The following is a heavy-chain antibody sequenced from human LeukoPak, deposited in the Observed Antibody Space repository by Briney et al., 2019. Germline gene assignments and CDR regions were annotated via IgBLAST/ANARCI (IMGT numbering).Heavy chain of an antibody. CDR2: INPNSGAT. D-gene: IGHD4-17*01. J-gene: IGHJ4*02. CDR3: VRAPRTTEGY. Sequence: ASVKVSCKSSGYTFTGYYIHWVRQAPGQGPEWMGWINPNSGATNYAQKFQGRVTMTRDTSISTAYMELSRLRYDDTAVYYCVRAPRTTEGYWGQGTLVTVSS. V-gene: IGHV1-2*02. CDR1: GYTFTGYY.